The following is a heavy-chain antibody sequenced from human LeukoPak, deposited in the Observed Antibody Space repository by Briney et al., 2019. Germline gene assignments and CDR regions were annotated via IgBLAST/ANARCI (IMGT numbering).Heavy chain of an antibody. V-gene: IGHV3-11*01. CDR1: GFTFSDYY. J-gene: IGHJ4*02. Sequence: PGGSLRLSCAASGFTFSDYYMGWVRQAPGKGLEWVSYISTGSGNTIYYADSVKGRFTISRDNAKNSLYLQMNSLRAEDTAVYYCAKDIVAAGLFFDYWGQGTLVTVSS. D-gene: IGHD6-13*01. CDR3: AKDIVAAGLFFDY. CDR2: ISTGSGNTI.